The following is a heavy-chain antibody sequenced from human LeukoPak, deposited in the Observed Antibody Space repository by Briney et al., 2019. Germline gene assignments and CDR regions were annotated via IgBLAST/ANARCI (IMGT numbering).Heavy chain of an antibody. CDR1: GFIFSSYG. V-gene: IGHV3-30*02. CDR2: IRSDGSDT. Sequence: AGGSLRLSCAASGFIFSSYGMHWVCQPPGKGLEWVAFIRSDGSDTYSAASVKGRFTISRDNSKNTLWLQMNSLRAEDTAVYYCAKHDSSSDFWGQGTLVTVSS. D-gene: IGHD3-22*01. J-gene: IGHJ4*02. CDR3: AKHDSSSDF.